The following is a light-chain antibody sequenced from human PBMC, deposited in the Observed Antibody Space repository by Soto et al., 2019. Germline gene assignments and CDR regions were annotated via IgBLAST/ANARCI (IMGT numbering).Light chain of an antibody. Sequence: ETVLTQSPATLSLSPGERATLSCRASQSVHTYLACYHQKAGHDPRLLIYDASNRATGIPAKFCGSGAGTDFTLAISSLEPEDGAVYYCQQRSNWPPYTFGQGTKLEIK. J-gene: IGKJ2*01. CDR3: QQRSNWPPYT. CDR2: DAS. CDR1: QSVHTY. V-gene: IGKV3-11*01.